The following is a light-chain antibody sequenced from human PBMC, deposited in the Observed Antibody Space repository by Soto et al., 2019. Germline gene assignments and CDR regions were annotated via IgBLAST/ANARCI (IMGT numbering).Light chain of an antibody. CDR2: KAS. Sequence: DIQMTQSPSTLSASVGDRVTITCRASRSVGTYLAWYQQKPGKAPTLLISKASILESGVTSRFGGSGSRTEFTLTISSLQPDDFVTYYCQQYNSYPWTFGQGTKMDI. CDR3: QQYNSYPWT. J-gene: IGKJ1*01. V-gene: IGKV1-5*03. CDR1: RSVGTY.